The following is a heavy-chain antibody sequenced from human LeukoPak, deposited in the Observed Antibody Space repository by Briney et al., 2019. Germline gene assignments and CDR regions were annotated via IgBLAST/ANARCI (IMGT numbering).Heavy chain of an antibody. D-gene: IGHD6-19*01. Sequence: ASVKVSCKASGYTFTSYYMHWVRQAPGQGLEWMGIINPSGGSTSYAQKFQGRVTMTRDMSTSTVYMELSSLRSEDTAVYYCASLSSSGSDLIDKWGQGTLVTVSS. CDR3: ASLSSSGSDLIDK. V-gene: IGHV1-46*01. J-gene: IGHJ4*02. CDR1: GYTFTSYY. CDR2: INPSGGST.